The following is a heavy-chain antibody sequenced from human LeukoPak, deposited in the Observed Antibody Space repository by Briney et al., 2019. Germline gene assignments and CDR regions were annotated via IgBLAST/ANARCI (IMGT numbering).Heavy chain of an antibody. CDR2: ISHSGST. Sequence: SSETLSLTCAVYGGSFNVYDWRWIRQPPGKGLEWIGEISHSGSTNYNPSLMSRVTVSADTSKKQFSLNLSSVTAADTAVYYCALVVDYSGSGTYLVDYWGQGTLVTVSS. J-gene: IGHJ4*02. D-gene: IGHD3-10*01. V-gene: IGHV4-34*01. CDR3: ALVVDYSGSGTYLVDY. CDR1: GGSFNVYD.